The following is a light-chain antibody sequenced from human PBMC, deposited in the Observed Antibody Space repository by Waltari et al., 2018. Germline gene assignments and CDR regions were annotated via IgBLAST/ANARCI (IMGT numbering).Light chain of an antibody. V-gene: IGKV1-5*03. CDR2: KAS. Sequence: DIQMTQSPSTLSASVGDRVTITCRASQSISSWLAWYQQKPGKAPKLQIYKASSLESGVPSRFSGSGSGTEFTLTISSLQPDDFATYYCQQYNSYPTFGPGTKVDIK. CDR3: QQYNSYPT. CDR1: QSISSW. J-gene: IGKJ3*01.